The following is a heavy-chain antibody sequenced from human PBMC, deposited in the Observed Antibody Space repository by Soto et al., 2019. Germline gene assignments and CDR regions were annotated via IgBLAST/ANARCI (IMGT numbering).Heavy chain of an antibody. Sequence: GGSLRLSCAASGFTFSDYYMTWMRQAPGKGLEWVSYISNSGATIYYADSLKGRFTISRDNAKNSVYLQMNTLRVEDTAVYYCARAGRNGALWGQGTLVTVSS. CDR2: ISNSGATI. CDR1: GFTFSDYY. V-gene: IGHV3-11*01. D-gene: IGHD3-10*01. J-gene: IGHJ4*02. CDR3: ARAGRNGAL.